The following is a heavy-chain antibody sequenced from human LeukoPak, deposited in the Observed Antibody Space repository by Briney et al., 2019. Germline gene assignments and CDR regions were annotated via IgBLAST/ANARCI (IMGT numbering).Heavy chain of an antibody. J-gene: IGHJ4*02. D-gene: IGHD3-22*01. Sequence: GGSLRLSCAASGFTFSTYPMHWVRQAPGKGLEHVSAVSSNGGSTYYANSVNGRFTISRDNSKNTLYLQMGSLRAEDMAVYYCARGYYDSSGYPVSPDYWGQGTLVTVSS. CDR3: ARGYYDSSGYPVSPDY. CDR1: GFTFSTYP. V-gene: IGHV3-64*01. CDR2: VSSNGGST.